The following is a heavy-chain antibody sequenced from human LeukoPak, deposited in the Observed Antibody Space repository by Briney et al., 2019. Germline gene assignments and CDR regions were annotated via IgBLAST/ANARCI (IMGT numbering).Heavy chain of an antibody. J-gene: IGHJ6*03. V-gene: IGHV1-2*06. CDR2: INPNSGGT. D-gene: IGHD4-17*01. CDR1: GYTFTGYY. CDR3: ARGGDVYYYYYMDV. Sequence: GASVKVSCKASGYTFTGYYMHWVRQPPGQGREWMGRINPNSGGTNYAQKFQGRVTMTRDTSISTAYMELSRLRSDDTAVYYCARGGDVYYYYYMDVWGKGTTVTVSS.